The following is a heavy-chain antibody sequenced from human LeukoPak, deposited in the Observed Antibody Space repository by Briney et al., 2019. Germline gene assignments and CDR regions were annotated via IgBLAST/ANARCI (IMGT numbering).Heavy chain of an antibody. CDR3: ARLVDTAMGTVDY. CDR2: INYSGST. Sequence: SGTLSLTCTVSGGSISSSSYFWGWIRQPPGKGLEWIGSINYSGSTHYNPSHKSRLTISVDTSKNRFSLKLTSVTATDTALYYCARLVDTAMGTVDYWGQGTLVTVSS. D-gene: IGHD5-18*01. V-gene: IGHV4-39*01. CDR1: GGSISSSSYF. J-gene: IGHJ4*02.